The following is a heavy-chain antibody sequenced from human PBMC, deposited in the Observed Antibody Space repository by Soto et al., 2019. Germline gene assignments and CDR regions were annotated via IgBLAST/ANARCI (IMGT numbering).Heavy chain of an antibody. CDR2: IYSGGNT. D-gene: IGHD1-26*01. CDR1: GLTVSNNY. J-gene: IGHJ4*02. V-gene: IGHV3-66*01. CDR3: TPGREQNFQ. Sequence: EVLLVESGGGLVQPGGSLRLSCAASGLTVSNNYITWVRQAPGKGLEWVSLIYSGGNTYYADSVKGRFTISRDSSRNTVYLQMHSLRPEDTAVYYCTPGREQNFQWGQRTLVTVSS.